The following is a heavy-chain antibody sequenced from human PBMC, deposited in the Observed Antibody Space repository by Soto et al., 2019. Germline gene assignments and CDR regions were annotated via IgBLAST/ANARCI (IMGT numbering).Heavy chain of an antibody. CDR2: ISGSGTIT. CDR1: GFTFINYA. D-gene: IGHD6-19*01. J-gene: IGHJ4*02. CDR3: ARDYSTGWFGY. V-gene: IGHV3-23*01. Sequence: PGGSLRLSCAASGFTFINYAMSWVRQAPGKGLEWVSTISGSGTITYYADSVKGRLIISRDNSQNTLDLQMNSLRAEDTAVYYCARDYSTGWFGYWGQGTQVTVSS.